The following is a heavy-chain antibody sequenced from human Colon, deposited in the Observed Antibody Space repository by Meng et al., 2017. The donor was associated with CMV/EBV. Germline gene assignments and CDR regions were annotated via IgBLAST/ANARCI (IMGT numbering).Heavy chain of an antibody. CDR3: TGDIVL. Sequence: QVQLVQSGAEVKKPGASVRLSCKASAYIVTTYHIHWVRQAPGQGLEWMGIIKSDGESNISAQKFEDRVTMTRDMSTSTVYMELSSLRSEDTAMYYCTGDIVLWGQGTLVTVSS. D-gene: IGHD2-15*01. V-gene: IGHV1-46*01. CDR1: AYIVTTYH. J-gene: IGHJ4*02. CDR2: IKSDGESN.